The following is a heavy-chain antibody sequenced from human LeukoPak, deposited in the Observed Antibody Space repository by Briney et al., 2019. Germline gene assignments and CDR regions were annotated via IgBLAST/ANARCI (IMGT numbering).Heavy chain of an antibody. V-gene: IGHV4-30-4*07. CDR3: ARVGPLPNDAFDI. CDR2: IYYSGST. D-gene: IGHD1-26*01. CDR1: GGSISSGGYS. Sequence: SETLSLTCAVSGGSISSGGYSWSWIRQPPGKGLEWIGYIYYSGSTYYNPSLKSRVTISVDTSKNQFSLKLSSVTAADTAVYYCARVGPLPNDAFDIWGQGTMVTVSS. J-gene: IGHJ3*02.